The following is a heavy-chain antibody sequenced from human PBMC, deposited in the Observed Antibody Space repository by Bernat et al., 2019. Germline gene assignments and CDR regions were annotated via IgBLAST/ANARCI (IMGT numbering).Heavy chain of an antibody. CDR3: ARGGLSKTPADQ. CDR2: INEGGSVE. V-gene: IGHV3-7*01. CDR1: GFTFSNHW. D-gene: IGHD3/OR15-3a*01. J-gene: IGHJ5*02. Sequence: EVQLVESGGDWVQPGGSLRLSCVASGFTFSNHWMTWVRQAPGTGLEWGANINEGGSVEDNLESVKGRFTISRENAKNSLYLQMNSLRGEDTAVYYCARGGLSKTPADQWGQGTLVTVSS.